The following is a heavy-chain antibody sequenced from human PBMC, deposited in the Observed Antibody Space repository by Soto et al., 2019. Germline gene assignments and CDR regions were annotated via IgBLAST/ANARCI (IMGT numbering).Heavy chain of an antibody. CDR3: ARVDRVAGFHFDY. Sequence: PSETLSLACAVSGGSISSYYWSWIRQPPGKGLEWIGYIYYSGSTNYNPSLKSRVTISVDTSKNQFSLKLSSVTAADTAVYYCARVDRVAGFHFDYWGQGTLVTVSS. J-gene: IGHJ4*02. V-gene: IGHV4-59*01. D-gene: IGHD2-15*01. CDR2: IYYSGST. CDR1: GGSISSYY.